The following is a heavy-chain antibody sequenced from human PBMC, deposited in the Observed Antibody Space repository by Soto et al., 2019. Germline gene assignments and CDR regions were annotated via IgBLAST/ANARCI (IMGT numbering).Heavy chain of an antibody. J-gene: IGHJ6*02. CDR3: ARVKYSGYDDYYYGMDV. CDR1: GDSVSSNSAA. V-gene: IGHV6-1*01. Sequence: SQILSLTCAISGDSVSSNSAAWNWIRQSPSRGLEWLGRTYYRSKWYNDYAVSVKSRITNNPDTSKNQFSLQLNSVTPEDTAVYYCARVKYSGYDDYYYGMDVWGQGTTVTVSS. CDR2: TYYRSKWYN. D-gene: IGHD5-12*01.